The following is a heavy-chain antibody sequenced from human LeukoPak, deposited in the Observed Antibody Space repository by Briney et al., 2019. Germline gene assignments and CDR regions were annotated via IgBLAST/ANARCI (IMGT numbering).Heavy chain of an antibody. CDR3: ARSTPAYDC. CDR1: GFTFSNYG. V-gene: IGHV3-64*01. Sequence: DGSLRLSCEASGFTFSNYGMNWVRQAPGKGLEYVSAISSNGDSTYYAHSVKGRFTISRDNSKNTLYLQMGSLRAEDMAIYYCARSTPAYDCWGQGMLVSVSS. J-gene: IGHJ4*01. D-gene: IGHD3-16*01. CDR2: ISSNGDST.